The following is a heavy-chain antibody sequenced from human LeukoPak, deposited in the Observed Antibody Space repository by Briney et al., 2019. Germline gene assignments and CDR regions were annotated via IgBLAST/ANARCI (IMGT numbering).Heavy chain of an antibody. CDR2: IRYDGSNK. CDR3: AKDPMVRGVIGRYFDY. V-gene: IGHV3-30*02. CDR1: GFTFSSYG. D-gene: IGHD3-10*01. J-gene: IGHJ4*02. Sequence: GGSLRLSCAASGFTFSSYGMHWVRRAPGKGLEWVAFIRYDGSNKYYADSVKGRFTISRDNSKNTLYLQMNSLRAEDTAVYYCAKDPMVRGVIGRYFDYWGQGTLVTVSS.